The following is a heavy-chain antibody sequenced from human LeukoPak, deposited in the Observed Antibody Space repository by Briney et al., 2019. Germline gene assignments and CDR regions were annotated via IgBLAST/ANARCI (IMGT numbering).Heavy chain of an antibody. V-gene: IGHV4-39*01. CDR1: GGSISSSSYY. CDR3: ARFAPYDSSGAIDY. Sequence: PSETLSLTCTVSGGSISSSSYYWGWIRQPPGKGLEWIGSIYYSGSTYYNPSLKSRVTISVDTSKNQFSLKLSSVTAADTAVYYCARFAPYDSSGAIDYWGQGTLVTVSS. D-gene: IGHD3-22*01. J-gene: IGHJ4*02. CDR2: IYYSGST.